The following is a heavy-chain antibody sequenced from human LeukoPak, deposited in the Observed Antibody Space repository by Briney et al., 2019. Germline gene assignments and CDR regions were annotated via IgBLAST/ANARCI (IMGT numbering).Heavy chain of an antibody. D-gene: IGHD3-16*02. J-gene: IGHJ4*02. CDR1: GFTFSSYG. V-gene: IGHV3-33*06. Sequence: GGSLRLSCAASGFTFSSYGMHWVRQASGKGLEWVAVIWYDGSNKYYADSVKGRFTISRDNSKNTLYLQMNSLRAEDTAVYYCAKDRYDYVWGSYRVNYYFDYWGQGTLVTVSS. CDR3: AKDRYDYVWGSYRVNYYFDY. CDR2: IWYDGSNK.